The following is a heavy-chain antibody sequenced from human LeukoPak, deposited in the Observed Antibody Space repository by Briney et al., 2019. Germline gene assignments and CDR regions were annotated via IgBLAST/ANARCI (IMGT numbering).Heavy chain of an antibody. CDR2: IKQDGSKK. CDR3: AKMYASGRYGEN. CDR1: GFPFSSYW. J-gene: IGHJ4*02. V-gene: IGHV3-7*03. Sequence: GGSLRLSCVASGFPFSSYWMTWVRQAPGKGLEWVANIKQDGSKKSYADSVKGRFTISRDNSKNTLYLQMNSLRAEDTAVYYCAKMYASGRYGENWGQGTLVTVSS. D-gene: IGHD6-19*01.